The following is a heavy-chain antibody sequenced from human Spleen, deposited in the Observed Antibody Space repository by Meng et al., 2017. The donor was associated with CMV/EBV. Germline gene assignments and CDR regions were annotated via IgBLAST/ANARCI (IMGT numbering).Heavy chain of an antibody. CDR2: ISVYNGNT. CDR1: GGTFSSYA. J-gene: IGHJ6*02. V-gene: IGHV1-18*01. CDR3: ARDAFITGTTYYYGMDV. Sequence: ASVKVSCKASGGTFSSYAISWVRQAPGQGLEWVGWISVYNGNTNYAQKFQGRVTMTTDTSTSTAYMELRSLTSHDTAVYYCARDAFITGTTYYYGMDVWGQGTTVTVS. D-gene: IGHD1-20*01.